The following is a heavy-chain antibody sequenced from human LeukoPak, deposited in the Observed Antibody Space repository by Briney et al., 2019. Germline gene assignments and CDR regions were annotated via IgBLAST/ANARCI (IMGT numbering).Heavy chain of an antibody. D-gene: IGHD3-10*01. V-gene: IGHV4-59*08. J-gene: IGHJ4*02. CDR2: IYYSGST. CDR3: ARRIPGSNYFDY. Sequence: PSETLSLTCTVSGGSISSYYWTWIRQPPGKGLEWIGYIYYSGSTNYNPPLKSRVTISVDTSKNQFSLKLSSVTAADTAVYYCARRIPGSNYFDYWGQGTLVTVSS. CDR1: GGSISSYY.